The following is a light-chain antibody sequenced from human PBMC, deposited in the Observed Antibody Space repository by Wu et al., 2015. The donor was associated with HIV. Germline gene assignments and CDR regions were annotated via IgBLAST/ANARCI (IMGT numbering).Light chain of an antibody. J-gene: IGKJ5*01. CDR3: QQHANWPLT. V-gene: IGKV3-11*01. CDR2: DAS. Sequence: EIVLTQSPATLSLSPGDRATLSCRASRSVSSAVAWYQHKPGQAPRLLIYDASTRATGIPARFTGGGSGTDYSLTISSLEPEDFAVYYCQQHANWPLTFGQGTRLEIK. CDR1: RSVSSA.